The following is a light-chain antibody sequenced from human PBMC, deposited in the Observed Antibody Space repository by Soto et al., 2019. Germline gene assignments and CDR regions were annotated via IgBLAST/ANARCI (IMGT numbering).Light chain of an antibody. Sequence: QSVLTQPPSMSAAPGQKVTISCSGSSSNIGNNYVSWYQQLPGTAPKLLIYDNNKRPSGVSNRFSGSKSGNTASLTISGLKVEDEADYYCCSSGGSPTYVFGTGTKVTVL. CDR1: SSNIGNNY. J-gene: IGLJ1*01. V-gene: IGLV1-51*01. CDR2: DNN. CDR3: CSSGGSPTYV.